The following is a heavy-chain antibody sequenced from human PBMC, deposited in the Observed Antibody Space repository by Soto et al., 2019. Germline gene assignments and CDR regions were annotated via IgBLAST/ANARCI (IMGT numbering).Heavy chain of an antibody. CDR2: MNPNSGNT. Sequence: GASVKVSGKASGYTFTGYDINWVRQATGQGLEWMGWMNPNSGNTGYAQKFQGRVTMTRNTSISTAYMELSSLRSEDTAVYYCARGSYYLMVIVVGVPRAFELWPQTTIV. V-gene: IGHV1-8*01. CDR1: GYTFTGYD. J-gene: IGHJ3*01. D-gene: IGHD2-2*03. CDR3: ARGSYYLMVIVVGVPRAFEL.